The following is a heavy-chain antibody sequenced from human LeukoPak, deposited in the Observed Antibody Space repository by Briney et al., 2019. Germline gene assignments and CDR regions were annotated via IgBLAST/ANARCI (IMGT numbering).Heavy chain of an antibody. CDR3: ARSDYHNSGSHTVFDAFDI. CDR2: IDDSGNT. D-gene: IGHD3-10*01. V-gene: IGHV4-59*01. Sequence: SETLSLTCTVSGVSISRYYWSWIRRPPGKGLEWIGYIDDSGNTNYNPSLRSQVTISVDKSKNQFSLKLSFVTAADTAMYYCARSDYHNSGSHTVFDAFDIWGQGTRVTVSS. J-gene: IGHJ3*02. CDR1: GVSISRYY.